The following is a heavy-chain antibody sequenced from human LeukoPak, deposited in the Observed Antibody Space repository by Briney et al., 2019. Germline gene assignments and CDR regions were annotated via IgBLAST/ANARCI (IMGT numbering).Heavy chain of an antibody. J-gene: IGHJ4*02. CDR1: GGSISSSSYY. D-gene: IGHD5-12*01. V-gene: IGHV4-39*01. CDR2: IYYSGST. Sequence: PSETLSLTCTVSGGSISSSSYYWGWIRQPPGKGLEWIGSIYYSGSTYYNPSLKSPVTISVDTSKNQFSLKLSSVTAADTAVYYCARQLGYSGYDFDYWGQGTLVTVSS. CDR3: ARQLGYSGYDFDY.